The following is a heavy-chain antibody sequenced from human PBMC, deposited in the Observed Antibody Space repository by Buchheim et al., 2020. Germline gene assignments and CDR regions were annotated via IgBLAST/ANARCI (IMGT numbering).Heavy chain of an antibody. CDR3: ARDLRIRGYSWFDP. CDR2: IYYSGST. D-gene: IGHD2-15*01. CDR1: GGSISSYY. J-gene: IGHJ5*02. V-gene: IGHV4-59*01. Sequence: QVQLQESGPGLVKPSETLSLTCTVSGGSISSYYWSWIRQPPGKGLEWIGYIYYSGSTNYNPSLKSRVTISVDTSKNQFSLKLSSVTAADTAVYYCARDLRIRGYSWFDPWGQGTL.